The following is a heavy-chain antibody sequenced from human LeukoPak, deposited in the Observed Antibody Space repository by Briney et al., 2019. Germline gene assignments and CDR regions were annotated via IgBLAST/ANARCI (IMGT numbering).Heavy chain of an antibody. D-gene: IGHD2-2*01. CDR3: ARDGGDIVVVPAAPRDNWFDP. CDR1: GYTFTSYG. Sequence: ASVKVSCKASGYTFTSYGISWVRQAPGQGLAWMGWISAYNGNTNYAQKLQGRVTMTTDTSTSTAYMELRSLRSDDTAVYYCARDGGDIVVVPAAPRDNWFDPWGQGTLVTVSS. J-gene: IGHJ5*02. CDR2: ISAYNGNT. V-gene: IGHV1-18*01.